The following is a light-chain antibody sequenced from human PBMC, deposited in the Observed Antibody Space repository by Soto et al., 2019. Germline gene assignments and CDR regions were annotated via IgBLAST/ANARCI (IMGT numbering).Light chain of an antibody. J-gene: IGLJ2*01. V-gene: IGLV2-8*01. CDR3: SSYAGSNNLV. CDR2: EVS. CDR1: SSDVGGYNY. Sequence: QSVLTQPPSASGSPGQSVTISCTGTSSDVGGYNYVSWYQQHPGKAPNLTIYEVSKRPSGVPYRFSGSKSGTTASLTVSGVQAEDEADYYCSSYAGSNNLVFGGGTKLTVL.